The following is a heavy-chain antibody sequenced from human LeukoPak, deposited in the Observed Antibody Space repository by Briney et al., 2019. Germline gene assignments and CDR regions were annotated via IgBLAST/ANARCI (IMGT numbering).Heavy chain of an antibody. CDR1: GFTFSSYW. D-gene: IGHD3-3*01. V-gene: IGHV3-7*01. J-gene: IGHJ4*02. CDR3: AKDTEYDFWSGYYTPAFDY. Sequence: GGSLRLSCAASGFTFSSYWMSWVRQAPGKGLEWVANIKQDGSEKYYVDSVKGRFTISRDNAKNSLYLQMNSLRAEDTAVYYCAKDTEYDFWSGYYTPAFDYWGQGTLVTVSS. CDR2: IKQDGSEK.